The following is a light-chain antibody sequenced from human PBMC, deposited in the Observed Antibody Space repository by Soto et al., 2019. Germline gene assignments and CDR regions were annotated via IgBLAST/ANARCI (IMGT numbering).Light chain of an antibody. Sequence: EIVMTQSPATLSVSPGERATLSCRASQSVSSNLAWYQQKPGQAPRLLIYGASTRATGIPARFSGSGSGTEFTLTISSLQSEDLAVYYCQQYNNWPLTFGQGPNLEIK. CDR1: QSVSSN. CDR2: GAS. CDR3: QQYNNWPLT. V-gene: IGKV3-15*01. J-gene: IGKJ2*01.